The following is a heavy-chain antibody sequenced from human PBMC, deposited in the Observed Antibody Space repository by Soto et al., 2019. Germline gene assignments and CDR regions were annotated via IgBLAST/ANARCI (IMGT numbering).Heavy chain of an antibody. D-gene: IGHD2-2*01. CDR2: LIPIFGTA. J-gene: IGHJ6*02. V-gene: IGHV1-69*13. CDR3: ARDSGRIVVVPAAPSPLYYYYGMDV. Sequence: GASVKVSCKASGGTFSSYAISWVRQAPGQGLEWMGGLIPIFGTANYAQKFQGRVTITADESTSTAYMELSSLRSEETAVYYGARDSGRIVVVPAAPSPLYYYYGMDVWGQGTTVTRLL. CDR1: GGTFSSYA.